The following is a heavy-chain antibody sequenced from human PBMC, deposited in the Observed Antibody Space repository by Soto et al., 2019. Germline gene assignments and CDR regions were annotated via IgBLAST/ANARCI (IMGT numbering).Heavy chain of an antibody. CDR1: GGSSRSYYY. Sequence: PSETLSLTCTVSGGSSRSYYYWSWIRQPPGTGLEWIGYMYYSGSTNYNPSLKSRVTVSVDTSKNEFSLKLSSVTAADTAVYYCARGTHTGSYSIYFDYWGQGPSVT. J-gene: IGHJ4*02. CDR3: ARGTHTGSYSIYFDY. V-gene: IGHV4-59*01. CDR2: MYYSGST. D-gene: IGHD1-26*01.